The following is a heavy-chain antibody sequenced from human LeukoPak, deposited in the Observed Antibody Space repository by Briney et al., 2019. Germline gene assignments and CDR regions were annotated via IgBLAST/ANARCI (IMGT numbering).Heavy chain of an antibody. CDR3: AKTYYDILTGYRTDAFDI. Sequence: GGSLRLSCAASGFTFDDYAMHWVRQAPGKGLEWVSGISWNSGSIGYADSVKGRFTISRDNAKNSLYLQMNSQRAEDTALYYCAKTYYDILTGYRTDAFDIWGQGTMVTVSS. V-gene: IGHV3-9*01. J-gene: IGHJ3*02. CDR1: GFTFDDYA. CDR2: ISWNSGSI. D-gene: IGHD3-9*01.